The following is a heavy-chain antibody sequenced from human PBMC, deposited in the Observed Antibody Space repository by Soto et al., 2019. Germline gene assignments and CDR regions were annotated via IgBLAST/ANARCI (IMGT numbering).Heavy chain of an antibody. V-gene: IGHV1-3*01. Sequence: QVQLVQSGAEVKKPGASVKVSCKASGYTFTSYAMHWVRQAPGQRLEWMGCINAGNGNTKYSQKCQGRVTITRETSASTAYMELSSLRSEDTAVYYCARDTKRYNWNYNWFDPWGQRTLVTVSS. J-gene: IGHJ5*02. CDR1: GYTFTSYA. D-gene: IGHD1-7*01. CDR2: INAGNGNT. CDR3: ARDTKRYNWNYNWFDP.